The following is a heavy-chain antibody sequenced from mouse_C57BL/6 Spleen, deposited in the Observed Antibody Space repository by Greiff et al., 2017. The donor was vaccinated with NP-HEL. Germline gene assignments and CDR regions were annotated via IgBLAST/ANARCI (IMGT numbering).Heavy chain of an antibody. V-gene: IGHV1-37*01. CDR3: ARGNYDYDGGPAWFAY. CDR2: INPYNGDT. Sequence: EVMLVESGPELVKPGASVKISCKASGYSFTGYFMNWVKQSHGKSLEWIGRINPYNGDTFYNQKFKGKATLTVDKSSSTAHMELLSLTSEDVAVYDCARGNYDYDGGPAWFAYWGQGTLVTVSA. J-gene: IGHJ3*01. D-gene: IGHD2-4*01. CDR1: GYSFTGYF.